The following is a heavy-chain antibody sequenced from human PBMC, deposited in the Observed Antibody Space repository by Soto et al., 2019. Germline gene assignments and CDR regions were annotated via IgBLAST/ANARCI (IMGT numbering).Heavy chain of an antibody. Sequence: QVQLVQSGAEVKKPGASVKVSCKASGYIFTNYDINWVRQATGQGLEYLGWINPNSGNTGYVQKFQGRVTMTRNTSITTAYMELNRLSSEGTDVYYCARVSKYGAYSRWFDSWCQVTLVTVSA. CDR1: GYIFTNYD. CDR3: ARVSKYGAYSRWFDS. V-gene: IGHV1-8*01. J-gene: IGHJ5*01. CDR2: INPNSGNT. D-gene: IGHD4-17*01.